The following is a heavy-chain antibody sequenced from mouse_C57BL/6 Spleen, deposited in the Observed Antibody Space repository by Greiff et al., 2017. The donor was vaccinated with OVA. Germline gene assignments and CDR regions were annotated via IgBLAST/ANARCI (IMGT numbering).Heavy chain of an antibody. V-gene: IGHV2-2*01. D-gene: IGHD2-4*01. CDR1: GFSLTSYG. J-gene: IGHJ3*01. CDR3: ARKDDYAWFAY. CDR2: IWSGGST. Sequence: VMLVESGPGLVQPSQSLSITCTVSGFSLTSYGVHWVRQSPGKGLEWLGVIWSGGSTDYNAAFISRLSISKDNSKSQVFFKMNSLQADDTAIYYCARKDDYAWFAYWGQGTLVTVSA.